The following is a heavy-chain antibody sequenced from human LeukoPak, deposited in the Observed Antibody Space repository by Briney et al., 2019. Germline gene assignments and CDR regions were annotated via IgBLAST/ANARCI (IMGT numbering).Heavy chain of an antibody. J-gene: IGHJ4*02. CDR1: GFTFSSYA. CDR2: ISGSGTST. V-gene: IGHV3-23*01. Sequence: PGGSLRLSCAASGFTFSSYAMAWVRQAPGKGLEWVSGISGSGTSTYYADSVKGRFTISRDNSQNTLFLQMISLRAEDTAIYYCAKDMSGNYYIVHYWGQGTLVTVSS. D-gene: IGHD1-26*01. CDR3: AKDMSGNYYIVHY.